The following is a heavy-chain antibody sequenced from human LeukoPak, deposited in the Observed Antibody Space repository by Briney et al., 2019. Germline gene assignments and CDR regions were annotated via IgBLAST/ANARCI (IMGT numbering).Heavy chain of an antibody. CDR1: GYTFTSYY. J-gene: IGHJ4*02. V-gene: IGHV1-46*01. CDR3: AREGDNYYDSSGYLDY. D-gene: IGHD3-22*01. Sequence: ASVKVSCKASGYTFTSYYMHWVRQAPGQGLEWMGIINPSGGSTSYAQKFQGRVTMTRDTSTSTVYMELSSLRSEDTAVYYCAREGDNYYDSSGYLDYWGQGTLVTVSS. CDR2: INPSGGST.